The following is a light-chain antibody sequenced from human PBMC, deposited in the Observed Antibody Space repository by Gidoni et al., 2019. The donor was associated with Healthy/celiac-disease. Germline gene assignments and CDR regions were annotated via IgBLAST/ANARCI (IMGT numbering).Light chain of an antibody. CDR2: STS. Sequence: EIVLTQSPGTLSLSPGERATLSCRASQSVSSSYLAWYQQKAGQAPRLLIYSTSSRATGTPDRFSGSGSGTDFTLTISRLVPEDLAVYYCQQYGRSPGTFGQXTKVEI. V-gene: IGKV3-20*01. J-gene: IGKJ1*01. CDR1: QSVSSSY. CDR3: QQYGRSPGT.